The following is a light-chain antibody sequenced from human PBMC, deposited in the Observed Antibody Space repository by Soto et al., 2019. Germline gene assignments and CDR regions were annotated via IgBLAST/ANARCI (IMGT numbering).Light chain of an antibody. Sequence: DIQMTQSPSTLSASVGDRVTITCRASQSISSWLAWYQRKPGKAPKLLIYKASSLESGVPSRFSGSGSVTEFTLTISSLQPDDYATYYCQHYNSYPWTFGQGTKVEIK. J-gene: IGKJ1*01. V-gene: IGKV1-5*03. CDR2: KAS. CDR3: QHYNSYPWT. CDR1: QSISSW.